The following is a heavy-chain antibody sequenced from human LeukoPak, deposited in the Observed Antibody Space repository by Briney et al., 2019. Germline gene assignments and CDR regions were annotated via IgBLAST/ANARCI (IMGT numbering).Heavy chain of an antibody. CDR3: AKERVGANFFDY. J-gene: IGHJ4*02. CDR2: IYNSGSI. D-gene: IGHD1-26*01. CDR1: GGSISSYY. Sequence: SETLSLTCTVSGGSISSYYWSWIRQPPGKGLEWIGYIYNSGSINYNPSLKSRVTISVDTSKNQFSLKLTSVTAADTAVYYCAKERVGANFFDYWGQGTLVTVSS. V-gene: IGHV4-59*01.